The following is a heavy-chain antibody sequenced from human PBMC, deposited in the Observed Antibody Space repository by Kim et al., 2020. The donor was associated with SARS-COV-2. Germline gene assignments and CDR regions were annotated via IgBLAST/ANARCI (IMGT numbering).Heavy chain of an antibody. J-gene: IGHJ5*02. CDR3: ARAGIAAAGTRWFDP. CDR2: INAGNGNT. CDR1: GYTFTSYA. V-gene: IGHV1-3*01. Sequence: ASVKVSCKASGYTFTSYAMHWVRQAPGQRLEWMGWINAGNGNTKYSQKFQGRVTITRDTSASTAYMELSSLRSEDMAVYYCARAGIAAAGTRWFDPWGQGTLVTVSS. D-gene: IGHD6-13*01.